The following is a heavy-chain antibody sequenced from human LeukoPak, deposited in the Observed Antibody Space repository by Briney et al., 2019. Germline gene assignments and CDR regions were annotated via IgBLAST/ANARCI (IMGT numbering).Heavy chain of an antibody. V-gene: IGHV4-4*07. CDR2: IYTSGST. CDR1: GGSISSYY. CDR3: ASGSSAAGSYYYYYMDV. D-gene: IGHD3-10*01. Sequence: KPSETLSLTCTVSGGSISSYYWSLIRQPAGKGLEWIGRIYTSGSTNYNPSLKSRVTMSVDTSKNQFSLKLSSVTAADTAVYYCASGSSAAGSYYYYYMDVWGKGTTVTVSS. J-gene: IGHJ6*03.